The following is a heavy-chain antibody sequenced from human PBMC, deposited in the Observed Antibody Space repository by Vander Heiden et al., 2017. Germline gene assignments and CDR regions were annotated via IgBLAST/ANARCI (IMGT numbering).Heavy chain of an antibody. CDR2: ASYRGYT. J-gene: IGHJ3*01. Sequence: QLQLQEPGLGLLKPSETLTLTSDVSGTSVTTSSSYWGWIRQPPGKGLEWIGSASYRGYTKYNPSLKSRVTISVDTSKNQISLKLTTLTAADTALYYCARWVTTFVDAFDFWGQGTRVTVSS. CDR3: ARWVTTFVDAFDF. D-gene: IGHD2-21*02. V-gene: IGHV4-39*01. CDR1: GTSVTTSSSY.